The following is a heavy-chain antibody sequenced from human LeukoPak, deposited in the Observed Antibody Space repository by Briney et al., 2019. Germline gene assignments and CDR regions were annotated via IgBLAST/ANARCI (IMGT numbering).Heavy chain of an antibody. CDR1: GFTFSSYA. CDR2: ISGSGGST. CDR3: AKDITVAGFDAFDI. V-gene: IGHV3-23*01. D-gene: IGHD6-19*01. Sequence: GGSLRLSCAASGFTFSSYAMSWVRQAPVKGLEWVSAISGSGGSTYYADSVRGRFTISRDNSKNTLYLQMNNLRVEDTAVYYCAKDITVAGFDAFDIWGQGTMVTVSS. J-gene: IGHJ3*02.